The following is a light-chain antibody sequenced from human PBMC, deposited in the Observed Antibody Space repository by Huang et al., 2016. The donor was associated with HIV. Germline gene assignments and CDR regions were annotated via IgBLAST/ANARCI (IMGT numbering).Light chain of an antibody. J-gene: IGKJ3*01. V-gene: IGKV3-15*01. CDR1: QIVSSH. CDR2: AAS. CDR3: QQYNDFRST. Sequence: ETVMTQSPVTLSVSPGDRASLSCRSSQIVSSHLAWYQQKPGQAPRPLIYAASTRATGVPARFSGSGAGTEFTLTISTLQSEDSAVYYCQQYNDFRSTFGPGTRVEIK.